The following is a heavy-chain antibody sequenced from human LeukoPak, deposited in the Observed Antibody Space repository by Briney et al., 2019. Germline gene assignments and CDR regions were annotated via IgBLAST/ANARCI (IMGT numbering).Heavy chain of an antibody. J-gene: IGHJ5*02. CDR3: ARRPGDYSNFNWFGP. D-gene: IGHD4-11*01. V-gene: IGHV4-39*02. CDR2: ISYMRRT. Sequence: SETPSLTCTVPRGSISSSSYYWGWIRQPPRNGLEWIGSISYMRRTYYNPPLKSRVTITIDTSNNHFPLKLSSVTAADTAVYYCARRPGDYSNFNWFGPWGQGTLVTVSS. CDR1: RGSISSSSYY.